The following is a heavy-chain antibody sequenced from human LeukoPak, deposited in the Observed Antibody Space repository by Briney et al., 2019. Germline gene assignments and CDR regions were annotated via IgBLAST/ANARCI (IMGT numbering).Heavy chain of an antibody. D-gene: IGHD2-21*02. J-gene: IGHJ4*02. V-gene: IGHV1-2*02. Sequence: ASVKLSCKASGYTFTGNYMHLVRHAPGQGLELMGWINPNSGGTNYAQKFQGRVTMTRDTSISTAYMELSRLRSDDTAVYYCAREDRVVVTAIGFDYWGQGTLVTVSS. CDR1: GYTFTGNY. CDR3: AREDRVVVTAIGFDY. CDR2: INPNSGGT.